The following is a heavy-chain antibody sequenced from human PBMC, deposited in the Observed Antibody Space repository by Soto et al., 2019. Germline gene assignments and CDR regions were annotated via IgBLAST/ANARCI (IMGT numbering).Heavy chain of an antibody. CDR1: GGTFRTYA. CDR2: IIPIFSTT. J-gene: IGHJ1*01. CDR3: ARGGHLLYSEYFQD. Sequence: QVQLVQSGAEVKKPGSSVKVSCKASGGTFRTYAISWVRQAPGQGLEWIGGIIPIFSTTNYAQKFQDRVTITADASTTTVYMELSSLRSEDTAVYYCARGGHLLYSEYFQDWGQGTLVTVSS. D-gene: IGHD2-2*02. V-gene: IGHV1-69*01.